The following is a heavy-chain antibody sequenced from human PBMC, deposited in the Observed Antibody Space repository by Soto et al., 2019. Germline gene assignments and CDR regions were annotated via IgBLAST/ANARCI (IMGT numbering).Heavy chain of an antibody. CDR3: AKDISPKSRGGSCYSP. CDR1: GFTFDDYA. V-gene: IGHV3-9*01. J-gene: IGHJ5*02. Sequence: GGSLRLSCAASGFTFDDYAMHWVRQAPGKGLEWVSGISWNSGSIGYADSVKGRFTISRDNAKNSLYLQMNSLRAEDTALYYCAKDISPKSRGGSCYSPWGQGTLVTVSS. D-gene: IGHD2-15*01. CDR2: ISWNSGSI.